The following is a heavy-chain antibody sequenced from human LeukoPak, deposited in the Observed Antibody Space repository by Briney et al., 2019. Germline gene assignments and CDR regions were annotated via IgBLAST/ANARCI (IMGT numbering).Heavy chain of an antibody. CDR1: GGSISSSDW. Sequence: PSETLSLTCAVSGGSISSSDWWSWVRQPPGKGLEWLGEIYHGGTTNYNPSLKSRVTISVDKSKNQFSLKLSSVTAADTAVYYCARADTVVILFGHWGQGTLVTVSS. CDR3: ARADTVVILFGH. D-gene: IGHD2-21*01. V-gene: IGHV4-4*02. J-gene: IGHJ4*02. CDR2: IYHGGTT.